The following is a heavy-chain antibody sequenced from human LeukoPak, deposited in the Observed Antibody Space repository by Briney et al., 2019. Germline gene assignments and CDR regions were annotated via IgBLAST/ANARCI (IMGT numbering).Heavy chain of an antibody. J-gene: IGHJ5*02. CDR2: INHSGST. Sequence: SETLSLTCAVYGGSFSGYYWSWIRQPPGKGLEWIGEINHSGSTNYNPSLKSRVTISVDASKNQFSLKLNSVTAADTAVYYCARIYSSSWFLDWFDPWGQGTLVTVSS. V-gene: IGHV4-34*01. D-gene: IGHD6-13*01. CDR1: GGSFSGYY. CDR3: ARIYSSSWFLDWFDP.